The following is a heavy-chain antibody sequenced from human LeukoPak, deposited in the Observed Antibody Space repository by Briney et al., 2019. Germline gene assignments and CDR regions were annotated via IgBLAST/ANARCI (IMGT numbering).Heavy chain of an antibody. CDR1: GGSISSSSYY. CDR3: ARADNYYDSSGPRIFDY. J-gene: IGHJ4*02. CDR2: IYYSGST. D-gene: IGHD3-22*01. V-gene: IGHV4-39*07. Sequence: SETLSLTCTVSGGSISSSSYYWGWIRQPPGKGLEWIGSIYYSGSTYYNPSLKSRVTISVDTSKNQFSLKLSSVTAADTAVYYCARADNYYDSSGPRIFDYWGQGTLVTVSS.